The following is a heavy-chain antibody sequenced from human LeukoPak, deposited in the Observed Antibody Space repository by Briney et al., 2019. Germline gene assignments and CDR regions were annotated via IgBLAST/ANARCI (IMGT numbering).Heavy chain of an antibody. V-gene: IGHV3-23*01. D-gene: IGHD1-1*01. J-gene: IGHJ4*02. CDR2: ISGSGGST. CDR1: GFTFSSYA. CDR3: ARDITELERLFDY. Sequence: PGGSLRLSCAASGFTFSSYAMSWVRQAPGKGLEWVSAISGSGGSTYYADSVKSRFTISRDNAKNSLYLQMNSLRAEDTAVYYCARDITELERLFDYWGQGTLVTVSS.